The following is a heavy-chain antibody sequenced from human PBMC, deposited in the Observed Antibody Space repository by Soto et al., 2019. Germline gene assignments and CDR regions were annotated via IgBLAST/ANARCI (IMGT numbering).Heavy chain of an antibody. CDR2: IDPSDSYT. J-gene: IGHJ6*02. CDR3: ARTGGIVVVPAAMHEYYYGMDV. Sequence: GESLKISCKGSGYSFTSYWISWVRQMPGKGLEWVGRIDPSDSYTNYSPSFQGHVTISADKSISTAYLQWSSLKASDTAMYYCARTGGIVVVPAAMHEYYYGMDVWGQGTTVTAP. V-gene: IGHV5-10-1*01. D-gene: IGHD2-2*01. CDR1: GYSFTSYW.